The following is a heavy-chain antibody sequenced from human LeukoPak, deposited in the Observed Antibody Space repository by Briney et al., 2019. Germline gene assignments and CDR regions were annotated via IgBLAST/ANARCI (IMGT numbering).Heavy chain of an antibody. J-gene: IGHJ4*02. CDR1: GGSISTYY. CDR3: ARVGLRLGELSD. CDR2: IYSSGST. Sequence: SETLSLTCTVSGGSISTYYWSWIRQAPGKGLEWIGNIYSSGSTNYNPSLKSRVTISVDTSKNRFSLEVNSVTAADTAVYYCARVGLRLGELSDWGQGTLVTVSS. V-gene: IGHV4-59*01. D-gene: IGHD3-16*02.